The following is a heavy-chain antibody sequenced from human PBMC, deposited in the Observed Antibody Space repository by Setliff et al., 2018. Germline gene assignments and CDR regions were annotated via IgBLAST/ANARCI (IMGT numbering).Heavy chain of an antibody. V-gene: IGHV1-18*01. D-gene: IGHD2-8*01. J-gene: IGHJ4*02. CDR1: GYMFRSYG. CDR3: SRLVRFCTRTACQRLSGGEF. CDR2: ISAYNDNT. Sequence: ASVKVSCKASGYMFRSYGINWIRQAPGQGPEWMGWISAYNDNTNSAEKFQDRITITADTSTSTSYMELRSLTSDDTAVYYCSRLVRFCTRTACQRLSGGEFWGQGTQVTVSS.